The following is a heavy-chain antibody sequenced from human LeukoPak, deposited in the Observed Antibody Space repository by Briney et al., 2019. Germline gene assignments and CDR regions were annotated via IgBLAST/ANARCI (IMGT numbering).Heavy chain of an antibody. J-gene: IGHJ4*02. Sequence: SETLSLTCTVSGGSISSGGYYWNWIRQHPGTGLEWIGYIYYSGSTYYNPSLKSRVTISVDTSKNQFSLKLSSVTAADTAVYYCARDLGGIAVAWGQGTLVTVSS. CDR2: IYYSGST. CDR1: GGSISSGGYY. D-gene: IGHD6-19*01. CDR3: ARDLGGIAVA. V-gene: IGHV4-31*03.